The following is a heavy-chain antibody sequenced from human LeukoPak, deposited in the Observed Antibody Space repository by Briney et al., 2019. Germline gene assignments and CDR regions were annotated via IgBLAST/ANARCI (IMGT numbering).Heavy chain of an antibody. CDR2: INHSGST. CDR1: GGSLSGYY. Sequence: PSETLSLTCAVYGGSLSGYYWSWIRQPPGKGLEWIGEINHSGSTNYNPSLKSRVTISVDTSKNQFSLKLSSVTAADTAVYYCARELSYYDSSGPRWGQGTLVTVSS. CDR3: ARELSYYDSSGPR. D-gene: IGHD3-22*01. V-gene: IGHV4-34*01. J-gene: IGHJ4*02.